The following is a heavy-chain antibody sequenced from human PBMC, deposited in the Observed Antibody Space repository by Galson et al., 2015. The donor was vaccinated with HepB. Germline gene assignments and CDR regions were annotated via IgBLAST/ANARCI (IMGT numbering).Heavy chain of an antibody. V-gene: IGHV4-31*03. CDR1: GGSIRGANYY. CDR3: ARAAPDDRDDDYGDYGHFDY. J-gene: IGHJ4*02. CDR2: IHYSGST. Sequence: TLSLTCTVSGGSIRGANYYWSWIRQRPGKGLEWIGYIHYSGSTYYNASLKGRVSISVDTSQNQLSLKLSSVTAADTAVYYCARAAPDDRDDDYGDYGHFDYWGQGTLVTVSS. D-gene: IGHD4-17*01.